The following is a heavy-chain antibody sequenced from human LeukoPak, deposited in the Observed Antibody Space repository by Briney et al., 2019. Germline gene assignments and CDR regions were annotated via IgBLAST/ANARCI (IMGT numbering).Heavy chain of an antibody. CDR3: ARGENYDSSGYYSVSDY. Sequence: GASVKDSCKASGYTFTGYYMHWVRQAPGQGLEWMGWINPNSGGTNYAQKFQGWVTMTRDTSISTAYMELSRLRSDDTAVYYCARGENYDSSGYYSVSDYWGQGTLVTVSS. CDR1: GYTFTGYY. D-gene: IGHD3-22*01. J-gene: IGHJ4*02. V-gene: IGHV1-2*04. CDR2: INPNSGGT.